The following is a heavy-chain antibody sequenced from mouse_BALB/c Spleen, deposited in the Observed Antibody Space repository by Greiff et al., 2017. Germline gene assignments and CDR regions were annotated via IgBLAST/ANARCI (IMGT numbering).Heavy chain of an antibody. J-gene: IGHJ4*01. D-gene: IGHD2-10*01. CDR1: GFSLTSYD. CDR2: IWTGGGT. CDR3: AYYGNYGYAMDY. V-gene: IGHV2-9-2*01. Sequence: VKLMESGPGLVAPSQSLSITCTVSGFSLTSYDISWIRQPPGKGLEWLGVIWTGGGTNYNSAFMSRLSISKDNSKSQVFLKMNSLQTDDTAIYYCAYYGNYGYAMDYWGQGTSVTVSS.